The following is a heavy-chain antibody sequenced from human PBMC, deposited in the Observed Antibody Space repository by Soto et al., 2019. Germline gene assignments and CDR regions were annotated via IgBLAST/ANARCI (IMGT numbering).Heavy chain of an antibody. CDR3: ARGGGNFDQ. D-gene: IGHD3-16*01. CDR1: GFTLRGYW. Sequence: EVQLVESGGGLVQPGGSLTLTCVASGFTLRGYWMSWVRQAPGKGLEWVANIDKDGSDKRYLDSVRGRITISKDNVKNTLYLQMNSLRAEDTAVYYCARGGGNFDQWGQGTLVTLSS. J-gene: IGHJ4*02. CDR2: IDKDGSDK. V-gene: IGHV3-7*04.